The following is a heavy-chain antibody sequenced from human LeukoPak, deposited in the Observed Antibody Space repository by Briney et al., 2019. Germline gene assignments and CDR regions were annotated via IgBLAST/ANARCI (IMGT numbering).Heavy chain of an antibody. J-gene: IGHJ6*03. D-gene: IGHD1-26*01. V-gene: IGHV4-61*02. CDR2: IYTSGST. CDR3: ASSGSYDYYYYYMDV. Sequence: SETLSLTCTVSGGSISSGSYYWSWIRQPAGKGLEWIGRIYTSGSTNYNPSLKSRVTISVDTSKNQFSLKLSSVTAADTAVYYCASSGSYDYYYYYMDVWGKGTTVTISS. CDR1: GGSISSGSYY.